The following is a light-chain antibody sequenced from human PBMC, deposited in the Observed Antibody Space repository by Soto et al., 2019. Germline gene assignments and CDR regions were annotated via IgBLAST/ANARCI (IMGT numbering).Light chain of an antibody. CDR3: QQRSNWLT. J-gene: IGKJ4*01. CDR1: QSVSSY. CDR2: DAS. Sequence: EIVLTQSPATLTLSPGERATLSCRASQSVSSYLAWYQQKPGQAPRLLIYDASNRATGIPARFSGSGSGTDYTLTIRSLEPEDFAVYYCQQRSNWLTFAGGTKVDIK. V-gene: IGKV3-11*01.